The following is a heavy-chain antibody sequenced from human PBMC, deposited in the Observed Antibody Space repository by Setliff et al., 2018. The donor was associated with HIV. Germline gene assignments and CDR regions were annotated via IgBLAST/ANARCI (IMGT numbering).Heavy chain of an antibody. Sequence: PSETLSLTCTVSGGSISSYYWNWIRQPPGKGLEWIGYIYYSGSTNYKPSLKSRVTISVDMSKNQFSLRLGSVTAADTAVYYCARRWGEAFDYWGQGTLVTVSS. CDR2: IYYSGST. J-gene: IGHJ4*02. CDR3: ARRWGEAFDY. D-gene: IGHD1-26*01. CDR1: GGSISSYY. V-gene: IGHV4-59*08.